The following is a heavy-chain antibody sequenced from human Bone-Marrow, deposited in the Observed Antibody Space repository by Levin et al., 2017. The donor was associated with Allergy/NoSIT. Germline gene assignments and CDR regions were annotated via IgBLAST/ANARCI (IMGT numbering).Heavy chain of an antibody. CDR3: ARMQQLVLFSWFDP. CDR1: GYSFTSYW. V-gene: IGHV5-51*01. J-gene: IGHJ5*02. D-gene: IGHD6-13*01. Sequence: PGGSLRLSCKGSGYSFTSYWIGWVRQMPGKGLEWMGIIYPGDSDTRYSPSFQGQVTISADKSISTAYLQWSSLKASDTAMYYCARMQQLVLFSWFDPWGQGTLVTVSS. CDR2: IYPGDSDT.